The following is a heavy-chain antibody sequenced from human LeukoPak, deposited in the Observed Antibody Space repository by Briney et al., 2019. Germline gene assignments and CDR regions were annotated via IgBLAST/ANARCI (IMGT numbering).Heavy chain of an antibody. CDR3: ARDSYYYYMDV. Sequence: ASVKVSCKASGYTFTGYYMHWVRQAPGQGLEWMGWINPNSGSTNYAQKFQGRVTMTRDTSISTAYMELSRLRSDDTAVYYCARDSYYYYMDVWGTGTTVTVSS. CDR1: GYTFTGYY. CDR2: INPNSGST. V-gene: IGHV1-2*02. J-gene: IGHJ6*03.